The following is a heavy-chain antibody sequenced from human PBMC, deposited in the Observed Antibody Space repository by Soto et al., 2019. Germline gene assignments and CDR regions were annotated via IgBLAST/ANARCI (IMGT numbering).Heavy chain of an antibody. CDR1: GFTFSSYA. CDR3: ARGIAAAGTEYYFDS. D-gene: IGHD6-13*01. J-gene: IGHJ4*02. CDR2: IWYDGSNK. Sequence: QVQLVESGGGVVQPGRSLRLSCAASGFTFSSYAMHWVRQAPGKGLEWVALIWYDGSNKYYADSVKGRFTISRDNSKNTLYVQINSLRAEDTAVYYCARGIAAAGTEYYFDSWGQGTLVTVSS. V-gene: IGHV3-33*01.